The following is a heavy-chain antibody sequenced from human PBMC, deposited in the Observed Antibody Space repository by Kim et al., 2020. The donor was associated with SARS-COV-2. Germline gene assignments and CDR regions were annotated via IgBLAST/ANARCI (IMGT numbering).Heavy chain of an antibody. J-gene: IGHJ4*02. CDR3: TRPSGSGSY. D-gene: IGHD3-3*01. V-gene: IGHV3-73*01. CDR2: YAT. Sequence: YATEYAASVKGRFTISRDDSKNTAYLQMNSLKTEDTAVYYCTRPSGSGSYWGQGTLVTVSS.